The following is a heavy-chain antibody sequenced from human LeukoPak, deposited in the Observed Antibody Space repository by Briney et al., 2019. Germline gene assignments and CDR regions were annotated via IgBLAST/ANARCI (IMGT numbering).Heavy chain of an antibody. V-gene: IGHV1-18*01. D-gene: IGHD2-15*01. CDR2: ISAYNGNT. Sequence: ASVKVSCKASGYTFTSYGISWVRQAPGQGLEWMGWISAYNGNTNYAQKLQGRVTMTTDTSTSTAYMELRSLRSDDTAVYYCARDYRGSSGRVMSFDYWGQGTLVTVSS. CDR3: ARDYRGSSGRVMSFDY. CDR1: GYTFTSYG. J-gene: IGHJ4*02.